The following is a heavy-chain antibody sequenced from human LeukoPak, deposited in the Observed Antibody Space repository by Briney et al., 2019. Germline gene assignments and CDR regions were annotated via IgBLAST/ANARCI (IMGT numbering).Heavy chain of an antibody. D-gene: IGHD3-16*02. J-gene: IGHJ4*02. Sequence: PGGSLRLSCAASGFTFSNYAMHWVRRARGKGLVGVRIISDDGNNKYYADAVQGRYTISRDNSKNTLYRQMNSLRVEDTAVYYCAKGDGSFVMDYWGQGTLVTVSS. CDR3: AKGDGSFVMDY. V-gene: IGHV3-30-3*01. CDR2: ISDDGNNK. CDR1: GFTFSNYA.